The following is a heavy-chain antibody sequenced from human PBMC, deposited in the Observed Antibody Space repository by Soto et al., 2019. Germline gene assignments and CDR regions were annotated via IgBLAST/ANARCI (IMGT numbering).Heavy chain of an antibody. Sequence: SETQSLTCTVSGGSISSSSYYWGWIRQPPGKGLEWIGSIYYSGSTYYNPSLKSRVTISVDTSKNQFSLKLSSVTAADTAVYYCARREDYYGSGSYSDYWGQGTLVTVSS. V-gene: IGHV4-39*01. CDR1: GGSISSSSYY. J-gene: IGHJ4*02. D-gene: IGHD3-10*01. CDR3: ARREDYYGSGSYSDY. CDR2: IYYSGST.